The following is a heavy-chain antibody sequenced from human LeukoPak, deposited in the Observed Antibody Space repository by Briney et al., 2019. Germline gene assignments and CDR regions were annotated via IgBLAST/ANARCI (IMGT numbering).Heavy chain of an antibody. V-gene: IGHV3-23*01. Sequence: PGGSLRLSCAASGFTFSSYAMSWVRQAPGKGLEWVSAISGSGGSTYYADSVKGRFTISRDNSKNTLYLQMNSLRAEDTAVYYCAKDYYDSSGYYTTGTTTFDYWGQGTLATVSS. J-gene: IGHJ4*02. CDR1: GFTFSSYA. D-gene: IGHD3-22*01. CDR3: AKDYYDSSGYYTTGTTTFDY. CDR2: ISGSGGST.